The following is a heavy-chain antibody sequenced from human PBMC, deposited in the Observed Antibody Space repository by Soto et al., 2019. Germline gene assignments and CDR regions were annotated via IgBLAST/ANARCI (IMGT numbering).Heavy chain of an antibody. CDR1: GGSISSSSSY. V-gene: IGHV4-39*01. Sequence: SETLSLTCTVSGGSISSSSSYWGWIRQPPGKGLEWIGTIYSGSTYYNPSLKSRVTISVDTSKNQFSLKLSSVAAADTAIYFCATTRGIAIGGSIDYWGQGTLVTVS. J-gene: IGHJ4*02. D-gene: IGHD6-13*01. CDR3: ATTRGIAIGGSIDY. CDR2: IYSGST.